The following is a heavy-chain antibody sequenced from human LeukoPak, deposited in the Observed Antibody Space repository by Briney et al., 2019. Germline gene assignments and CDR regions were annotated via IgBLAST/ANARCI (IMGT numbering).Heavy chain of an antibody. V-gene: IGHV4-39*01. CDR3: ARLWSTYCNGGSCPHQPNY. CDR2: KYYSGST. D-gene: IGHD2-15*01. J-gene: IGHJ4*02. Sequence: SEILSLTCTVSGGSISSSAYHWGWIRQPPGKGLEWVGSKYYSGSTYYNLSLKSRVTISVDTSKNQFSLKLSSVTAADTAVYYCARLWSTYCNGGSCPHQPNYWGQGTLVTVSS. CDR1: GGSISSSAYH.